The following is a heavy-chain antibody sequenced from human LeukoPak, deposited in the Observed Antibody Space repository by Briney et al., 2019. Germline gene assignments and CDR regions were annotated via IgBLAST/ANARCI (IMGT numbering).Heavy chain of an antibody. J-gene: IGHJ3*02. D-gene: IGHD3-16*01. CDR1: GFTLGTMA. V-gene: IGHV3-23*01. CDR2: ISGSGGST. Sequence: GGSLRLSCAASGFTLGTMAMSWVRQAPGKGLDWVSAISGSGGSTYYADSVKGRFTISRDNSKNTLYLQMNSLRAEDTAVYYCAKDRRGSPQGAFDIWGQGTMVTVSS. CDR3: AKDRRGSPQGAFDI.